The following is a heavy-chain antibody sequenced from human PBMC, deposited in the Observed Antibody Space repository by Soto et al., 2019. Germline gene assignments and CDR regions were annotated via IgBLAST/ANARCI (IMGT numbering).Heavy chain of an antibody. CDR2: IKSKTDGGTT. CDR1: GFTFSNAW. Sequence: PGGSLRLSCAASGFTFSNAWMSWVRQAPGKGLEWVGRIKSKTDGGTTDYAAPVKGRFTISRDDSKNTLYLQMNSLKTEDTAVYYCTTETIGYCSITSCYFHYYYYYYMAVWGKGTTVPVSS. J-gene: IGHJ6*03. CDR3: TTETIGYCSITSCYFHYYYYYYMAV. V-gene: IGHV3-15*01. D-gene: IGHD2-2*01.